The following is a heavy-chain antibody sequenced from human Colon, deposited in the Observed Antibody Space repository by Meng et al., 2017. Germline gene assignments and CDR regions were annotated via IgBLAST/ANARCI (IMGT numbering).Heavy chain of an antibody. CDR3: VRSSAWVRTGFDP. V-gene: IGHV4-39*01. J-gene: IGHJ5*02. Sequence: QVQLQESGPGLVKPSQTLSLTCSVSGGSISTSGYYWGRRRQPPGKGLEWIGCIGHSGFTYYNPSLKSRVTVSIDTSRNQFSLWLTSVTAADTAVYYCVRSSAWVRTGFDPWGQGTLVTVSS. CDR2: IGHSGFT. D-gene: IGHD6-19*01. CDR1: GGSISTSGYY.